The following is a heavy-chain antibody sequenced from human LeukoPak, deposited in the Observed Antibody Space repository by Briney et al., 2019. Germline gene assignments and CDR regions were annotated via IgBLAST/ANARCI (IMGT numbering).Heavy chain of an antibody. CDR2: INHSGST. D-gene: IGHD1-26*01. J-gene: IGHJ5*02. CDR1: GGSFSGYY. V-gene: IGHV4-34*01. Sequence: HPSETLSLTCAVYGGSFSGYYWSWIRQPPGKGLEWIGEINHSGSTNYNPSLKSRVTISVDTSKNQLSLKLSSLTAADTAVYYCARHEYSGSYYGLSWFDPWGQGTLVTVSS. CDR3: ARHEYSGSYYGLSWFDP.